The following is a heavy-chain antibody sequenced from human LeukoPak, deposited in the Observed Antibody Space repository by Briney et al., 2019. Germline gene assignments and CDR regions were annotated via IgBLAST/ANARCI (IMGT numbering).Heavy chain of an antibody. V-gene: IGHV4-34*01. CDR2: INHSGST. D-gene: IGHD3-10*01. CDR1: GGSFSGYY. Sequence: PSETLSLTCAVYGGSFSGYYWSWIRQPPGKGLEWIGEINHSGSTNYNPSLKSRVTISVDTSKNQFSLKLSSVTAADTAVYYCARGVGVYYGSGSYYNVWYRWFDPWGQGTLVTVSS. CDR3: ARGVGVYYGSGSYYNVWYRWFDP. J-gene: IGHJ5*02.